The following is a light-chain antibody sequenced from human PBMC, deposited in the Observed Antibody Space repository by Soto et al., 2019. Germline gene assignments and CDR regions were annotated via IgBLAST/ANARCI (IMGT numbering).Light chain of an antibody. Sequence: QAVVTQPPSVSGAPGQRVTISCTGSSSNIGAGYDVHWYQQLPGTAPKLLIYGNSNRPSGVPDRFSGSKSRTSASLAITGLQAEDEADYYCQSYDSSLSGYVVFGGGTKVTVL. J-gene: IGLJ2*01. CDR3: QSYDSSLSGYVV. V-gene: IGLV1-40*01. CDR2: GNS. CDR1: SSNIGAGYD.